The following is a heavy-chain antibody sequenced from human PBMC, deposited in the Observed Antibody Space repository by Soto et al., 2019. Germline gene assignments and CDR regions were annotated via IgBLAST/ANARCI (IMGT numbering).Heavy chain of an antibody. CDR1: GASISSNY. CDR3: ARGRLGIFDS. D-gene: IGHD7-27*01. J-gene: IGHJ4*02. Sequence: QVQLQESGPGLVKPSETLSLTCTVSGASISSNYWSWVRQAPGKGLEWIGSVYYTGSPSYKPSLKSRLIISVETSMEQFSLILSSVTAADTAIYYCARGRLGIFDSWGQGTLVSVSS. CDR2: VYYTGSP. V-gene: IGHV4-59*01.